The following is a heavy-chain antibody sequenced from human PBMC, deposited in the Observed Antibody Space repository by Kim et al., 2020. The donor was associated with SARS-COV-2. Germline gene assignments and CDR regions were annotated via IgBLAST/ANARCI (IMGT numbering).Heavy chain of an antibody. V-gene: IGHV4-39*01. J-gene: IGHJ4*02. CDR3: ASLAVVPFD. CDR2: IYYSGSN. D-gene: IGHD6-6*01. CDR1: GGSISSSSYY. Sequence: SETLSLTCTVSGGSISSSSYYWGWIRQPPGKGLEWIGSIYYSGSNYYNPSLTSRVTISVDTSKNQFSLRLSSVTATDTAVYYCASLAVVPFDWGQGTLVTVSS.